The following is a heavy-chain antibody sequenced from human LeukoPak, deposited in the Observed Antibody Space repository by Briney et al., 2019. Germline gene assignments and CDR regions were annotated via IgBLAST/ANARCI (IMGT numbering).Heavy chain of an antibody. Sequence: PGGSLGLSCAASGFTFSNAWMSWVRRAPGKGLEWVGRIKSKTDGGTTDYAAPVKGRFTISRDDSKNTLYLQMNSLKTEDTAVYYCTTHSLYYYDSSGYGGRDYWGQGTPVTVSS. D-gene: IGHD3-22*01. CDR1: GFTFSNAW. CDR3: TTHSLYYYDSSGYGGRDY. V-gene: IGHV3-15*01. J-gene: IGHJ4*02. CDR2: IKSKTDGGTT.